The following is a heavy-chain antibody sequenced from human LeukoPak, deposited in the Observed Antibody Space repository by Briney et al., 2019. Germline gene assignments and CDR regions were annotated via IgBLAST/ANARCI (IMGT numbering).Heavy chain of an antibody. V-gene: IGHV3-48*01. J-gene: IGHJ6*02. CDR2: ISSSSSTI. CDR3: ARDFVQLWFSRGYYYGMDV. D-gene: IGHD5-18*01. Sequence: GGSLRLSCAASGFAFSSYSMNWVRQAPGKGLEWVSYISSSSSTIYYADSVKGRFTISRDNAKNSLYLQMNSLRAEDTAVYYCARDFVQLWFSRGYYYGMDVWGQGITVTVSS. CDR1: GFAFSSYS.